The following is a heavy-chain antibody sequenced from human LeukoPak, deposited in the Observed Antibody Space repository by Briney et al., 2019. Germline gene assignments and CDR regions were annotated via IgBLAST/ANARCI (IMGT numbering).Heavy chain of an antibody. V-gene: IGHV4-4*02. Sequence: SETLSLTCAVSVGSIRSSNWWSWVRQPPGKGLEWIGEIYHSGSTNYNPSLKSRVTISVDKSKNQFSLNLTSVTAADTAVYYCARVGYSSGSGDFQHWGQGTLVTVSS. CDR1: VGSIRSSNW. J-gene: IGHJ1*01. D-gene: IGHD6-19*01. CDR2: IYHSGST. CDR3: ARVGYSSGSGDFQH.